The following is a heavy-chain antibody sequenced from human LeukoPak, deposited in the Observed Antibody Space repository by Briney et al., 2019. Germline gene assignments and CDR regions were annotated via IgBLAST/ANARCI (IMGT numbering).Heavy chain of an antibody. D-gene: IGHD6-13*01. CDR1: GVTVGNNY. V-gene: IGHV3-66*01. J-gene: IGHJ4*02. CDR2: IYSGGAT. CDR3: ARDPSAVALGTYG. Sequence: GGSLRLSCAASGVTVGNNYMIWVRQTPGKGLEWVSRIYSGGATNYADSVKGRFTISRDSSKNTLFLQLNSLRAEDTAVYYCARDPSAVALGTYGWGQGTLVTVSS.